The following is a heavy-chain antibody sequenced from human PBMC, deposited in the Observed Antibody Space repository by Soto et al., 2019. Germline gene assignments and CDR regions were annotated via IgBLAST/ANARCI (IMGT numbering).Heavy chain of an antibody. CDR3: ARTSYGTFDI. CDR2: ISAYNGNT. J-gene: IGHJ3*02. D-gene: IGHD4-17*01. CDR1: GYTFNTFG. Sequence: QVQLVQSGADVKRPGASVKVSCKASGYTFNTFGVTWVRQAPGQGLEWLGWISAYNGNTNYAQKLQGRLTLTTDTSTSTISLELMSLRSDDTAVYYCARTSYGTFDIWGQGTMVTVSS. V-gene: IGHV1-18*01.